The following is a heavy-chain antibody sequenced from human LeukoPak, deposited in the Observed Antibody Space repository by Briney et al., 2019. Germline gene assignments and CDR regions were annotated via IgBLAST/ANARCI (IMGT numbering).Heavy chain of an antibody. CDR2: INRSGSA. J-gene: IGHJ4*02. D-gene: IGHD3-22*01. CDR3: ARARGDYYDSSGYYSAFDY. CDR1: GGPFSGYY. Sequence: SETLSLTCAVYGGPFSGYYWSWIRQPPGKGLERIGEINRSGSANYNPSLKSRVTISVDMSKNQFSLKLSSVTAADTAVYYCARARGDYYDSSGYYSAFDYWGQGTLVTVSS. V-gene: IGHV4-34*01.